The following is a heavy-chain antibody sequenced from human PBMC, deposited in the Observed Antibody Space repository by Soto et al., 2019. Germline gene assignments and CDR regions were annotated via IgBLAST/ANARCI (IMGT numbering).Heavy chain of an antibody. D-gene: IGHD6-13*01. CDR1: GYTCISYG. J-gene: IGHJ4*02. Sequence: QIQLVQSGGEVKKPGASVKVSCKASGYTCISYGISWVRQAPGQGLEWMGWIRPYNNNNTKCAPKFQCRVTLTTETSTTTAYLELRYLTSDDTAVSYCAIADFSSSWSEFWGQGSLDTVSS. CDR2: IRPYNNNNT. V-gene: IGHV1-18*01. CDR3: AIADFSSSWSEF.